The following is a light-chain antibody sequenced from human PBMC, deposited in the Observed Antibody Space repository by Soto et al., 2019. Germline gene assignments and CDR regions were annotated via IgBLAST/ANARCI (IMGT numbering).Light chain of an antibody. CDR3: QTWGTGIQM. V-gene: IGLV4-69*01. J-gene: IGLJ3*02. Sequence: QPVLTQSPSASASLGASVNLTCTLSSGHSSYAIAWHQQQPEKGPRYLMKLKSDGSHIKGDGIPDRFSGSSSGAERHLTISNLQSEDEADYYCQTWGTGIQMFGGGTKVTVL. CDR2: LKSDGSH. CDR1: SGHSSYA.